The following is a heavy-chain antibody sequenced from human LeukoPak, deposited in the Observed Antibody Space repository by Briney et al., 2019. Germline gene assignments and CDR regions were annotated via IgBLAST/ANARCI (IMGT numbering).Heavy chain of an antibody. D-gene: IGHD3-3*01. V-gene: IGHV3-15*01. J-gene: IGHJ4*02. Sequence: DPGGSLRLSCAASGFTFSNAWMSWVRQAPGKGLEWVGRIKSKSDGGTTDYAAFVKGRFTISRDDSKNTLFLQMDSLKAEDAAVYYCTTYYDYWSFDYWGQGTLVTVSS. CDR1: GFTFSNAW. CDR2: IKSKSDGGTT. CDR3: TTYYDYWSFDY.